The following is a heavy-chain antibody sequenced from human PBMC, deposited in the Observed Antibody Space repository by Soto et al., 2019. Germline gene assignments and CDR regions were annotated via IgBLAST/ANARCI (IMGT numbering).Heavy chain of an antibody. CDR2: INPSGGYT. V-gene: IGHV1-46*01. CDR1: GYTFSSYY. J-gene: IGHJ5*01. CDR3: ARLGGFYQSLDS. D-gene: IGHD3-22*01. Sequence: ASVKVSCKASGYTFSSYYMNWVRQAPGQGLEWLGIINPSGGYTTYAQRFLGRVTMTSDTSTSTVHMELGSLTSEDTAVYCCARLGGFYQSLDSWGQGTLVTVSS.